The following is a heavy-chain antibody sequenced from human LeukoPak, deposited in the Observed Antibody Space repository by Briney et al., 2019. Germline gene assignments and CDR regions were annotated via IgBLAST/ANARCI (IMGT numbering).Heavy chain of an antibody. CDR2: ISSSSSYI. CDR3: ARDGDTGTDDAFDI. Sequence: GGSLRLSCAASGFTFSSYSMDWVRQAPGKGLEWVSSISSSSSYIYYADSVKGRFTISRDNAKNSLYLQMNSLRAEDTAVYYCARDGDTGTDDAFDIWGQGTMVAVSS. CDR1: GFTFSSYS. D-gene: IGHD1-1*01. J-gene: IGHJ3*02. V-gene: IGHV3-21*01.